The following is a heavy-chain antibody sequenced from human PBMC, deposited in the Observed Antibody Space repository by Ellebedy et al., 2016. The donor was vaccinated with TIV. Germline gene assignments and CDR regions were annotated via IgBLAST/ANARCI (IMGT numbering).Heavy chain of an antibody. D-gene: IGHD2-2*01. CDR3: ARLYSSPADW. V-gene: IGHV4-39*01. Sequence: MPSETLSLTCTVSGDSISTETYHWGWIRQPPGKGLEWIGSLHYSGKTYYNPSLTSRVTKSADASNNLFSVKLSSVTAADTAMYYCARLYSSPADWWGQGTLVTVSS. CDR2: LHYSGKT. J-gene: IGHJ4*02. CDR1: GDSISTETYH.